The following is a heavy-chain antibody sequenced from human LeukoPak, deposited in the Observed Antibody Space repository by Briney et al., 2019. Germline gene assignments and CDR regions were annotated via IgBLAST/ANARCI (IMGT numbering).Heavy chain of an antibody. CDR3: ARGPIYYYYMDV. CDR1: GYTFTSYD. CDR2: MNPNSGNT. J-gene: IGHJ6*03. V-gene: IGHV1-8*01. Sequence: ASVKVSCKASGYTFTSYDINWVRQATGQGLEWMGWMNPNSGNTGYAQKFQGRVTMTRNTSISTAYMELSSLRSEDTALYYCARGPIYYYYMDVWGKGTTVTVSS.